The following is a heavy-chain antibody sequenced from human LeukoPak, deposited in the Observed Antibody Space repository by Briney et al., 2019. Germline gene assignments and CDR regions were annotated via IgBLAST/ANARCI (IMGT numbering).Heavy chain of an antibody. Sequence: GGSLRLSCAASGXTFSSYGVHWVRQAPGKGLEWVAVIWYDGSNKYYADSVKGRFTISRDNSKNTLYLQMNSLRAEDTAVYYCARELELAFDYWGQGTLVTVSS. CDR3: ARELELAFDY. D-gene: IGHD1-7*01. CDR2: IWYDGSNK. J-gene: IGHJ4*02. CDR1: GXTFSSYG. V-gene: IGHV3-33*01.